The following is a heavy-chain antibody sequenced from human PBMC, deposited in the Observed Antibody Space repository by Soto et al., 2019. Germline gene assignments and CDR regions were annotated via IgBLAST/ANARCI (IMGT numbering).Heavy chain of an antibody. CDR3: ARARATIAAAAIFDC. CDR1: GYTFTTHG. Sequence: ASVKVSCKASGYTFTTHGISWVRQAPGQGLEWMGWVSGDNGHTNYAQSLQGRVTMTTDTSTNTTYMELRSLRSDDTAVYYCARARATIAAAAIFDCWGQGTLVTVSS. CDR2: VSGDNGHT. D-gene: IGHD6-13*01. J-gene: IGHJ4*02. V-gene: IGHV1-18*01.